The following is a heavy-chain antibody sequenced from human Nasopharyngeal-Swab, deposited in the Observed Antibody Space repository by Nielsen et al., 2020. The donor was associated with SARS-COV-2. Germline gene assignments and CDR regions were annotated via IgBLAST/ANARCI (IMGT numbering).Heavy chain of an antibody. V-gene: IGHV1-18*04. CDR1: GYTFTGYY. CDR2: ISAYNGNT. CDR3: ARDQAARLSHAGY. D-gene: IGHD6-6*01. Sequence: ASVKVSCKASGYTFTGYYMHWVRQAPGQGLEWMGWISAYNGNTNYAQKLQGRVTMTTDTSTSTAYMELRSLRSDDTAVYYCARDQAARLSHAGYWGQGTLVTVSS. J-gene: IGHJ4*02.